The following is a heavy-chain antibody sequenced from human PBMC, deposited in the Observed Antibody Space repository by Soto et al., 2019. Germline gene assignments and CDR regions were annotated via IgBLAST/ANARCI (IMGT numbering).Heavy chain of an antibody. CDR2: VYHSGTT. CDR3: ARMNGDYRWVDP. J-gene: IGHJ5*02. CDR1: GGSISSGGYY. D-gene: IGHD4-17*01. V-gene: IGHV4-61*08. Sequence: SETLSLTCTVSGGSISSGGYYWSWIRQHPGKGLEWIGYVYHSGTTNYNPSLKSRVTISIETSKNQFSLELNSITAADAAVYYCARMNGDYRWVDPWGQGTLVTVSS.